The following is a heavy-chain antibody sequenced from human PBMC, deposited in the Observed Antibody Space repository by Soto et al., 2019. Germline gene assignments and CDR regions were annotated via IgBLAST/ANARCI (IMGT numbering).Heavy chain of an antibody. CDR3: ARGRIQLWLPPFDY. V-gene: IGHV3-33*01. CDR2: IWYDGSNK. J-gene: IGHJ4*02. Sequence: RRLSCAASGFTFSSYGMHWVRQAPGKGLEWVAVIWYDGSNKYYADSVKGRFTISRDNSKNTLYLRMNSLRAEDTAVYYCARGRIQLWLPPFDYWGQGTLVTVSS. D-gene: IGHD5-18*01. CDR1: GFTFSSYG.